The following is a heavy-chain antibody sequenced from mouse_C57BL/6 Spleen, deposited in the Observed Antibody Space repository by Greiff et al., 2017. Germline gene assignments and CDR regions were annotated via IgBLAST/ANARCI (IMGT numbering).Heavy chain of an antibody. Sequence: QVTLKESGPGILQPSQTLSLTCSFPGFSLSTFGMGVGCIRQPSGKGLESLAHIWWDADKYYHPARKSPLTISKDTSKNRVYLKIDKVDTADTATYYCARIVSTYDGYAWVADWGQGTLVTVSA. V-gene: IGHV8-8*01. D-gene: IGHD2-3*01. J-gene: IGHJ3*01. CDR3: ARIVSTYDGYAWVAD. CDR1: GFSLSTFGMG. CDR2: IWWDADK.